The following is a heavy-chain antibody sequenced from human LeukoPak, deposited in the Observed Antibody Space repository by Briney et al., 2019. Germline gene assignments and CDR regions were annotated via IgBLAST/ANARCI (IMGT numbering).Heavy chain of an antibody. Sequence: SETLSLTCSVSGGSITSYYWSWIRQPPGKGLEWIGHVSDGGRTNYSPSLRSRVSISVDTSKNQFSLKLNSVTAADTAVYFCARASTTFDDWGQGTLVTVSS. CDR1: GGSITSYY. D-gene: IGHD1-14*01. J-gene: IGHJ4*02. V-gene: IGHV4-59*01. CDR3: ARASTTFDD. CDR2: VSDGGRT.